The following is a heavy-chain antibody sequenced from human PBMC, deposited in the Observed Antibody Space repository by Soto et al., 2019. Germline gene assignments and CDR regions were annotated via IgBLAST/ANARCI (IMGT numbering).Heavy chain of an antibody. J-gene: IGHJ5*02. D-gene: IGHD6-25*01. V-gene: IGHV3-23*01. CDR3: AKAPYRSSGYGNWFDP. CDR1: GCTFSGYG. Sequence: GGSLSVCWGAAGCTFSGYGRSWVRPAPGKGLEWVSAISGSGGSTYYADSVKGRFTISRDNSKNTLYLQMNSLRAEDTAVYYWAKAPYRSSGYGNWFDPGVKGTLVTVSS. CDR2: ISGSGGST.